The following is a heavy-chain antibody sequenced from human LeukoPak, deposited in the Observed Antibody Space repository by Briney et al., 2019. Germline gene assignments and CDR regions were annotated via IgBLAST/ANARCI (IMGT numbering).Heavy chain of an antibody. CDR2: INSDGSST. Sequence: GGSLRLSCAASGFTFSSYWMHWVRQAPGKGLVWVSLINSDGSSTIYADSVKGRFTISRDNAKNTLYLQMNRLRAEDTAVYYCARGLTIFGVVNDAFDFWGQGTMVTVSS. J-gene: IGHJ3*01. V-gene: IGHV3-74*01. CDR3: ARGLTIFGVVNDAFDF. CDR1: GFTFSSYW. D-gene: IGHD3-3*01.